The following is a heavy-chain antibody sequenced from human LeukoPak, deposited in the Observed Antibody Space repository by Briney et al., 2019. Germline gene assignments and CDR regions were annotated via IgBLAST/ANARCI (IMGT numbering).Heavy chain of an antibody. CDR1: AYSFSTYD. D-gene: IGHD3-10*01. J-gene: IGHJ3*02. V-gene: IGHV1-8*03. Sequence: ASVKVSCKASAYSFSTYDINWVRQATGQGLEWMGWMNPDSGNTGYAQKFQGRVTITRNTSISTAYMELSSLKSDDTAVYYCATPYYYGSGSYGAFDIWGQGTMVTVSS. CDR2: MNPDSGNT. CDR3: ATPYYYGSGSYGAFDI.